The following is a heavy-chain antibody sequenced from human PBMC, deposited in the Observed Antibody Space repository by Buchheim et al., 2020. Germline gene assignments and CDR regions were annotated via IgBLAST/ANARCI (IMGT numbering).Heavy chain of an antibody. CDR1: GFTFSSYA. CDR2: IRGSGSNT. D-gene: IGHD1-26*01. Sequence: EVQLLESGGGLVQPGGSLRLSCAASGFTFSSYAMNWVRQALGKGLEWVSTIRGSGSNTYYTDSVKGRFTLSRDNSKNTLYLQMNSLRAEDSAVYYCAKDLLGDYYYGMDAWGQGTT. CDR3: AKDLLGDYYYGMDA. V-gene: IGHV3-23*01. J-gene: IGHJ6*02.